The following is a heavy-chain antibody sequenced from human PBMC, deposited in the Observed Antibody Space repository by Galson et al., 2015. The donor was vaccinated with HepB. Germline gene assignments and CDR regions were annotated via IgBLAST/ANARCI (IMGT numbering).Heavy chain of an antibody. CDR2: ISSDSTTI. CDR3: VRDRGSGFGGNDVPSFDY. D-gene: IGHD5-12*01. J-gene: IGHJ4*02. V-gene: IGHV3-48*01. CDR1: GFRLTDHA. Sequence: SLRLSCAASGFRLTDHAMNWVRRAPGKGLDRAAYISSDSTTIHYADPVKGRFTISRDNGKNSVFLQMNSLRGDDTAVYYCVRDRGSGFGGNDVPSFDYWGRGSLVTVSP.